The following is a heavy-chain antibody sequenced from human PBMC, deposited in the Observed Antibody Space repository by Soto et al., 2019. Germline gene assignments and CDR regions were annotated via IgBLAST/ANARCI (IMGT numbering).Heavy chain of an antibody. CDR1: GFTFTSSA. J-gene: IGHJ4*02. CDR2: IVVGSGNT. Sequence: SVKVSCKASGFTFTSSAMQWVRQARGQRLEWIGWIVVGSGNTNYAQKFQERVTITRDMSTSTAYMELSSLRSEDTAVYYCAAVGVDFWTEYYFDYWGQGTLVTVSS. D-gene: IGHD3-3*01. V-gene: IGHV1-58*02. CDR3: AAVGVDFWTEYYFDY.